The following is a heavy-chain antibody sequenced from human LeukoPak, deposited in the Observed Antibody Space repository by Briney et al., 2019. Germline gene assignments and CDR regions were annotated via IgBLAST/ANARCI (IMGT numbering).Heavy chain of an antibody. CDR1: GFTFSSYA. Sequence: PGGSLRLSCAASGFTFSSYAMSWVRQAPGKGLEWVSAISGSAINTYYADSVKGRFTISRDNSQNTLYLQMSSLRADDSAVYYCAKADGSGTYYTRPSDYWGQGTLVTVSS. CDR2: ISGSAINT. CDR3: AKADGSGTYYTRPSDY. D-gene: IGHD3-10*01. J-gene: IGHJ4*02. V-gene: IGHV3-23*01.